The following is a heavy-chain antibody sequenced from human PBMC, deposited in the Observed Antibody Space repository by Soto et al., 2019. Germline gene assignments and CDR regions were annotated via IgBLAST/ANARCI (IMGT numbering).Heavy chain of an antibody. J-gene: IGHJ6*02. CDR3: ARQGFGPLHGLVDV. V-gene: IGHV4-59*08. Sequence: QVQLQESGQGLVKPSETLSLSCTVSGGSISSYYWSWFRQSPGKRMEWIGYVNHSWGSSYNPSLQSRVAISLDTSKSQFSLKVTSVTATDTAVYYCARQGFGPLHGLVDVWGQGTTVTVSS. CDR1: GGSISSYY. D-gene: IGHD3-10*01. CDR2: VNHSWGS.